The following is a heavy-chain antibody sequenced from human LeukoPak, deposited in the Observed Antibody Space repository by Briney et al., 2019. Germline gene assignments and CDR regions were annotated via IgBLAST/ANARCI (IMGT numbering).Heavy chain of an antibody. CDR1: GYTFTGYY. V-gene: IGHV1-2*06. J-gene: IGHJ4*02. D-gene: IGHD3-10*01. CDR2: INPNSGGT. Sequence: ASVKVSCKASGYTFTGYYMHWMRQAPGQGREWMGRINPNSGGTNYEPKFQGRVTMTRDTSISTAYMELSRLRSDDTAVYYCERGGSSYRFGEYPYYFDYWGQGTLVTVSS. CDR3: ERGGSSYRFGEYPYYFDY.